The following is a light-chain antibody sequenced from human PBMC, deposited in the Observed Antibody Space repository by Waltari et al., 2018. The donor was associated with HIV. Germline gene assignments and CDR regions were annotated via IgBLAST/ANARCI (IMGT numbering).Light chain of an antibody. CDR3: AALDDSLIDQVV. J-gene: IGLJ2*01. CDR1: CYHVGNNY. CDR2: INN. Sequence: QSVLTQPPSVSGTPGQRVTISCSGSCYHVGNNYVYWYQPLPDTAPKLLTPINNQRPSGAPDRFSASKSGTSASLAISGLRSEDEADYYCAALDDSLIDQVVFGGGTKLTVL. V-gene: IGLV1-47*01.